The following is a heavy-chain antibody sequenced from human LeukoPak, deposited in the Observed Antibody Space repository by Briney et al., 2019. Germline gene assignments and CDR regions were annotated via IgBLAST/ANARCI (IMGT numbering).Heavy chain of an antibody. V-gene: IGHV3-30-3*01. Sequence: GGSLRLSCAASGFTFSSYAMHWVRQALGKGLEWVAVISYDGSNKYYADSVKGRFTISRDNSKNTLYLQMNSLRAEDTAVYYCARDLLSDFWSGYPRSDYWGQGTLVTVSS. CDR3: ARDLLSDFWSGYPRSDY. D-gene: IGHD3-3*01. CDR2: ISYDGSNK. J-gene: IGHJ4*02. CDR1: GFTFSSYA.